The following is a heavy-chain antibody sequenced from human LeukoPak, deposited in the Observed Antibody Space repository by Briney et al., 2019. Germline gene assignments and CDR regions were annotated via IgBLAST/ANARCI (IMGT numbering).Heavy chain of an antibody. CDR3: TTGGELPPDPDY. J-gene: IGHJ4*02. Sequence: GGSLRLSCAASGFTFSTYSMNWVRQAPGKGLEWVGRIKSKTDGGTTDYAAPVKGRFTISRDDSKNTLYLQMNSLKTEDTAVYYCTTGGELPPDPDYWGQGTLVTVSS. V-gene: IGHV3-15*01. CDR1: GFTFSTYS. D-gene: IGHD3-10*01. CDR2: IKSKTDGGTT.